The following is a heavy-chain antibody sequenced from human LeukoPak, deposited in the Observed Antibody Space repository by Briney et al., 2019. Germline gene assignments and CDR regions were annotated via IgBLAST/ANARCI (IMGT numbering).Heavy chain of an antibody. CDR2: ISSSSSYI. CDR1: GFTFSSYS. V-gene: IGHV3-21*01. D-gene: IGHD3-22*01. CDR3: AREKTYYYDSSAPSYAFDI. Sequence: GGSLRLSCAASGFTFSSYSMNWVRQAPGKGLEWVSSISSSSSYIYYADSVKGRFTISRDNAKNPLYLQMNSLRAEDTAVYYCAREKTYYYDSSAPSYAFDIWGQGTMVTVSS. J-gene: IGHJ3*02.